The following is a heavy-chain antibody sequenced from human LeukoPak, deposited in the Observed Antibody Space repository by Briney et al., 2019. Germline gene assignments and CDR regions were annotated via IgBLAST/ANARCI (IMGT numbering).Heavy chain of an antibody. Sequence: SVKVSCKASGGTFSSYAISWVRQAPGQGLEWMAGIIPIFGTANYAQKFQGRVTITADESTSTAYMELSSLRSEDTAVYYCASGQASSGYYVNWFDPWGQGTLVTVSS. D-gene: IGHD3-22*01. V-gene: IGHV1-69*01. CDR2: IIPIFGTA. CDR3: ASGQASSGYYVNWFDP. CDR1: GGTFSSYA. J-gene: IGHJ5*02.